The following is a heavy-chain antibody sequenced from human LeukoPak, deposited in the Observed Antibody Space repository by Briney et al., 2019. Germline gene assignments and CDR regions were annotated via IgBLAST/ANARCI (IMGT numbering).Heavy chain of an antibody. J-gene: IGHJ5*02. Sequence: SETLSLTCTVSGGSISSYYWSWIRQPPGKGLEWIGSIYHSGSTYYNPSLKSRVTISVDTSKNQFSLKLSSVTAADTAVYYCARVGRYYYDSSGYYDWFDPWGQGTLVTVSS. CDR3: ARVGRYYYDSSGYYDWFDP. CDR2: IYHSGST. V-gene: IGHV4-59*08. CDR1: GGSISSYY. D-gene: IGHD3-22*01.